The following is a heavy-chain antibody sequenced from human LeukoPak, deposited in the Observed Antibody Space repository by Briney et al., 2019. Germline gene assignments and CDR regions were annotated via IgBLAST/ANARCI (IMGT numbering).Heavy chain of an antibody. CDR3: ARLVRAKEVLFDY. CDR1: GGSISSSSYY. D-gene: IGHD1-26*01. CDR2: IYYSGST. J-gene: IGHJ4*02. Sequence: SETLSLTCTVSGGSISSSSYYWGWIRQPPGKGLEWIGSIYYSGSTYYNPSLKSRVTISVDTSKNQFSLKLSSVTAADTAVYFCARLVRAKEVLFDYWGQGALVTVSS. V-gene: IGHV4-39*01.